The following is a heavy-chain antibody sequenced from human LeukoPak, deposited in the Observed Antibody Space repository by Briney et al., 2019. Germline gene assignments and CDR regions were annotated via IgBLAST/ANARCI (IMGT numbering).Heavy chain of an antibody. CDR2: IYTSGST. J-gene: IGHJ5*02. CDR1: GGSISSGSYY. V-gene: IGHV4-61*02. D-gene: IGHD3-22*01. CDR3: ARDPYYYDSSGTKYNWFDP. Sequence: TSQTLSLTCTVSGGSISSGSYYWGWIRQPAGKGLEWIGRIYTSGSTNYNPSLKSRVTISVDTSKNQFSLKLSSVTAADTAVYYCARDPYYYDSSGTKYNWFDPWGQGTLVTVSS.